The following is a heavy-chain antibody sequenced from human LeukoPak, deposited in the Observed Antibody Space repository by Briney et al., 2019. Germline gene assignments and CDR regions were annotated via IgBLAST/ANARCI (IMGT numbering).Heavy chain of an antibody. J-gene: IGHJ5*02. CDR2: ISGSGGST. CDR1: GFTFSSYA. CDR3: AKDSKYYYGSGRNWFDP. D-gene: IGHD3-10*01. Sequence: GGSLRLSCAASGFTFSSYAMSWVRQAPGKELEWVSAISGSGGSTYYADSVKGRFTISRDNSKNTLYLQMNSLRAEDTAVYYCAKDSKYYYGSGRNWFDPWGQGTLVTVSS. V-gene: IGHV3-23*01.